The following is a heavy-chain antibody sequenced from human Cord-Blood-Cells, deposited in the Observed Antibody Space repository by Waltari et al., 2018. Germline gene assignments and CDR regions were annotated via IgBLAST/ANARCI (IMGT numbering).Heavy chain of an antibody. Sequence: QVQLVQSGAEVKKPGASVKVSCKASGYTFTGYYMPWVRQAPGQGLEWMGWINPNSGDTNYAQKFQGRVTMTRDTSISTAYMELSMLRSDDTAVYYCARDMAQAAADAFDIWGQGTMVTVSS. J-gene: IGHJ3*02. CDR2: INPNSGDT. D-gene: IGHD6-13*01. CDR1: GYTFTGYY. V-gene: IGHV1-2*02. CDR3: ARDMAQAAADAFDI.